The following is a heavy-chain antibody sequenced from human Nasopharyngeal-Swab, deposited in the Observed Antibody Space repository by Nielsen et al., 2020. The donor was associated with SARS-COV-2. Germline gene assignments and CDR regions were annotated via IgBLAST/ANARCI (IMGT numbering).Heavy chain of an antibody. CDR2: ISAYNGNT. D-gene: IGHD6-19*01. CDR3: ARDQAVAGTIAKGYFDY. Sequence: ASVKVSCKASGYTFTSYGISWVRQAPGQGLEWMGWISAYNGNTNYAQKLQGRVTMTTDTSTSIAYMELRSLRSDDTAVYYCARDQAVAGTIAKGYFDYWGQGTLVTVSS. J-gene: IGHJ4*02. V-gene: IGHV1-18*01. CDR1: GYTFTSYG.